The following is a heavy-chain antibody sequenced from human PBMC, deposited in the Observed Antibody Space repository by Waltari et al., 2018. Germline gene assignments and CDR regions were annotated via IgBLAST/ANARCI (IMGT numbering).Heavy chain of an antibody. D-gene: IGHD3-3*01. Sequence: QVQLVQSGAEVKKPGSSVKVSCKASGGTFSSYAISWVRPAPGQGLEWMGGIIPIFGTANYAQKFQGRVTITADESTSTAYMELSSLRSEDTAVYYCAREVLTIFGVVITHYGMDVWGQGTTVTVSS. CDR1: GGTFSSYA. V-gene: IGHV1-69*01. CDR3: AREVLTIFGVVITHYGMDV. CDR2: IIPIFGTA. J-gene: IGHJ6*02.